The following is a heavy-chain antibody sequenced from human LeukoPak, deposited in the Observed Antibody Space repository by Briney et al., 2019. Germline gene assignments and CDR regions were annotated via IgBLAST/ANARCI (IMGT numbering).Heavy chain of an antibody. D-gene: IGHD1-26*01. J-gene: IGHJ4*02. V-gene: IGHV3-23*01. Sequence: GGSLRLSCAASGFTFTSYSMNWVRQAPGKGLEWVSTISGGGGSTYYADSVKGRSTISRDNSKNTLYLQVNSLRAEDTAVYYCAKGGKWDVTPFDYWGQGTLVTVSS. CDR1: GFTFTSYS. CDR3: AKGGKWDVTPFDY. CDR2: ISGGGGST.